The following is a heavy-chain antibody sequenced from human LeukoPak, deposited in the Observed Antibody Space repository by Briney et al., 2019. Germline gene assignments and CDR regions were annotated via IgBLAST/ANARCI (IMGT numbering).Heavy chain of an antibody. Sequence: GGSLRLSCAASGFTFSSYSMNWVRQAPGKGLEWVGRIRSKANSYATAYAASVKGRFTISRDDSKNTAYLQMNSLKTEDTAVYYCTSCYDYYYYGMDVWGQGTTVTVSS. V-gene: IGHV3-73*01. CDR1: GFTFSSYS. CDR2: IRSKANSYAT. D-gene: IGHD2-2*01. CDR3: TSCYDYYYYGMDV. J-gene: IGHJ6*02.